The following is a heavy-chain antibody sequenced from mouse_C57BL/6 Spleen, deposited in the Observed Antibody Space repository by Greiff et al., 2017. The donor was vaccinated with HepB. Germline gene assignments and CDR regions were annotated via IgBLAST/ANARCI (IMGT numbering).Heavy chain of an antibody. V-gene: IGHV3-6*01. J-gene: IGHJ2*01. Sequence: VQLQQSGPGLVKPSQSLSLTCSVTGYSITSGYYWNWIRQFPGNKLEWMGYISYDGSNNYNPSLKNRISITRDTSKNQFFLKLNSVTTEDTATYYCARDTTVVATDYWGQGTTLTVSS. CDR3: ARDTTVVATDY. D-gene: IGHD1-1*01. CDR1: GYSITSGYY. CDR2: ISYDGSN.